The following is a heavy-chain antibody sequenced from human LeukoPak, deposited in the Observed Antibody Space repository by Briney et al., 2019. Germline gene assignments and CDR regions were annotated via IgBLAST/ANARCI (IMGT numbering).Heavy chain of an antibody. Sequence: GGSLRLSCAASGFTFSDYWMHWVRQAPGKGLVWVSRIKEDEAETTYADSVKGRFTISRDNAKNTVYLQMNSLRAEDTAVYYCAKSGGYYYMDVWGKGTTVTVSS. D-gene: IGHD3-16*01. CDR3: AKSGGYYYMDV. CDR1: GFTFSDYW. V-gene: IGHV3-74*01. CDR2: IKEDEAET. J-gene: IGHJ6*03.